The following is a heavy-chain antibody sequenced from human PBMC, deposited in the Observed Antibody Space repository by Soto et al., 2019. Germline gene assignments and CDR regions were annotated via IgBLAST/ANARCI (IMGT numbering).Heavy chain of an antibody. D-gene: IGHD3-3*01. J-gene: IGHJ4*02. Sequence: EVQLVESGGGLVKPGGSLRLSCAASGFTFSSYSMNWVRQAPGKGLEWVSSISSSSSYIYYADSVKGRFTISRDNAKNSLYLQMNSLRAEDTAVYYCASIWSTYDFWSGYERPDYWGQGTLVTVSS. CDR2: ISSSSSYI. CDR1: GFTFSSYS. CDR3: ASIWSTYDFWSGYERPDY. V-gene: IGHV3-21*01.